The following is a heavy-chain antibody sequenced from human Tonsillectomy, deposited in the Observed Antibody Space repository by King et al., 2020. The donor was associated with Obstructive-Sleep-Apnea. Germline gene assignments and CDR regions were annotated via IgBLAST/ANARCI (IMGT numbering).Heavy chain of an antibody. CDR3: ARDRSSGWPLFDY. CDR1: GFTFSSYA. J-gene: IGHJ4*02. CDR2: ISYDGTNK. Sequence: VQLVESGGGVVQPGRSLRLSCAASGFTFSSYAMHWVRQAPGKGLEWVAVISYDGTNKYYADSVKGRFTISRDNSKNTLYLQMNSLRAEDTAVYYCARDRSSGWPLFDYWGQGTLVTVSS. D-gene: IGHD6-19*01. V-gene: IGHV3-30*04.